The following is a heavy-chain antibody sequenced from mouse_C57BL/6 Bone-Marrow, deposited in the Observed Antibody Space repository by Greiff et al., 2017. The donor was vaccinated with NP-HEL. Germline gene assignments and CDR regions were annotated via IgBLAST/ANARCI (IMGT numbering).Heavy chain of an antibody. CDR2: IYPRDGSP. CDR1: GYTFTSYD. Sequence: VQLQQSGPELVKPGASVKLSCKASGYTFTSYDINWVKQRPGQGLEWIGWIYPRDGSPKYNEKFKGKATLTVDTSSSTAYMELHSLTSEDSAVYFCARGTPYFDYWGQGTTLTVSS. CDR3: ARGTPYFDY. J-gene: IGHJ2*01. D-gene: IGHD3-1*01. V-gene: IGHV1-85*01.